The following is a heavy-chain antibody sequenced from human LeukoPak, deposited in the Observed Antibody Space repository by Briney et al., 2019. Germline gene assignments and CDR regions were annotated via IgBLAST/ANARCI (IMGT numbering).Heavy chain of an antibody. J-gene: IGHJ4*02. D-gene: IGHD1-1*01. CDR2: IYYSGST. CDR1: GGSISSSSYY. CDR3: AILQLERQYPDY. Sequence: SETLSLTCTVSGGSISSSSYYWGWIRQPPGKGLEWIGSIYYSGSTYYNPSLKSRVTISVDTSKNQFSLKLSSVTAADTAVYYCAILQLERQYPDYWGQGTLVTVSS. V-gene: IGHV4-39*01.